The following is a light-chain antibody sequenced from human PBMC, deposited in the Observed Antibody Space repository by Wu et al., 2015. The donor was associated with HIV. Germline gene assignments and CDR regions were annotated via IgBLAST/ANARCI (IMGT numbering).Light chain of an antibody. CDR2: GAS. J-gene: IGKJ1*01. Sequence: EIVMTQSPATLSVSPGERATLSCRASQSIKTKLAWYQQKPGQAPRLLIYGASTRATGTPARFSGSGSGTEFILTISSLQSEDFALYYCQQYDNWPPWTFGQGTKVEIK. CDR1: QSIKTK. V-gene: IGKV3-15*01. CDR3: QQYDNWPPWT.